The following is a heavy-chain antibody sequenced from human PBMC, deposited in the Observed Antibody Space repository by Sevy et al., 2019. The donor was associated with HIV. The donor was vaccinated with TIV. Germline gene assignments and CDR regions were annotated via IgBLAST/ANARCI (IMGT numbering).Heavy chain of an antibody. CDR3: AGRWLVPAGAFDI. CDR1: GFTFSSYG. J-gene: IGHJ3*02. CDR2: IRYDGSNK. Sequence: GGSLRLSCAASGFTFSSYGMHWVRQAPGKGLEWVVFIRYDGSNKYYADSVKGRFTISRDNSKNTLYLQMNSLRAEDTAVYYCAGRWLVPAGAFDIWGQGTMVTVSS. V-gene: IGHV3-30*02. D-gene: IGHD6-19*01.